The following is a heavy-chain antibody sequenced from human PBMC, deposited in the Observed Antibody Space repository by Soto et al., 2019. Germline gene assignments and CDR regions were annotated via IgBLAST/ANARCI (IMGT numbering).Heavy chain of an antibody. CDR2: INTEGSST. CDR1: GFTFSSHW. CDR3: ARWSQYFDDRSGFMCV. Sequence: GRALRLSCAASGFTFSSHWMHWVRQAPGKGLVWVSRINTEGSSTTYADSVKGRFTISRDNAKNTLYLQMSSLRAEDTAVFYCARWSQYFDDRSGFMCVCGRGSTVPVSS. D-gene: IGHD5-12*01. V-gene: IGHV3-74*01. J-gene: IGHJ6*02.